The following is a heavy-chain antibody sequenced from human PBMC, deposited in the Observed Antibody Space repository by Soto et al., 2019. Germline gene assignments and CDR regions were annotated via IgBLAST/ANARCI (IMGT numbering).Heavy chain of an antibody. Sequence: GGSLRLSCAASGFTFSSYAMHWVRQAPGKGLEWVAVISYDGSNKYYADSVKGRFTISRDNSKNTLYLQMNSLRAEDTAVYYCARDQSQVRGVPDYYYGMDVWGQGTTVTVSS. CDR2: ISYDGSNK. CDR3: ARDQSQVRGVPDYYYGMDV. V-gene: IGHV3-30-3*01. J-gene: IGHJ6*02. CDR1: GFTFSSYA. D-gene: IGHD3-10*01.